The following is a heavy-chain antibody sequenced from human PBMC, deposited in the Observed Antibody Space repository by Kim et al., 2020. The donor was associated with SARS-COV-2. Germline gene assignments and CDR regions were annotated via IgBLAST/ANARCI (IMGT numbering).Heavy chain of an antibody. J-gene: IGHJ4*02. V-gene: IGHV3-30*07. D-gene: IGHD2-2*01. Sequence: DSVKGRFTIARDNSKSTLYLQMNGLRAEDTAVYYCARDQLLSYEYYFDYWGQGTLVTVSS. CDR3: ARDQLLSYEYYFDY.